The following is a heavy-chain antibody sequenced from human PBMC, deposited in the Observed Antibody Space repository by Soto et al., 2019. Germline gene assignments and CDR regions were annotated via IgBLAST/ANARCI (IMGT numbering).Heavy chain of an antibody. V-gene: IGHV1-46*01. CDR2: INPSGGST. CDR1: GYTFTSYY. Sequence: QVQLVQSGAEVKKPGASVKVSCKASGYTFTSYYMHWVRQAPGQGLEWMGIINPSGGSTRYVQKFQGRVTMTRDTSTGTVYMEFSSLRAEDTAVYYCARDLAAAGGNNFDYWGQGTLVTVSS. CDR3: ARDLAAAGGNNFDY. D-gene: IGHD6-13*01. J-gene: IGHJ4*02.